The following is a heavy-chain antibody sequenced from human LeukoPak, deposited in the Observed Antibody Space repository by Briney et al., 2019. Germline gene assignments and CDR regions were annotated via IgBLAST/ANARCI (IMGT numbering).Heavy chain of an antibody. CDR2: ISSSSSYI. D-gene: IGHD1-26*01. J-gene: IGHJ4*02. V-gene: IGHV3-21*01. CDR3: ARDRTLYSGSLAY. CDR1: GFTFSSYS. Sequence: GGSLRLSCAASGFTFSSYSMNWVRQAPGKGLEWVSSISSSSSYIYYADSVKGRFTISRDNAKNSLYLQMNSLRAEDTAVYYCARDRTLYSGSLAYWGQGTLVTVSS.